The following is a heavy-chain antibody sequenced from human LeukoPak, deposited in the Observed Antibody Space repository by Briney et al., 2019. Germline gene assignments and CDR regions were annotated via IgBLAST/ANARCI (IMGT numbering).Heavy chain of an antibody. J-gene: IGHJ4*02. V-gene: IGHV3-30*18. CDR3: AKEWIQLWNDY. CDR1: GFTFSSYG. CDR2: ISYDGSNK. Sequence: PGRSLRLSCAASGFTFSSYGMHWVRQAPGKGLEWVAVISYDGSNKYYADSVKGRFTISRDNSKNTLYLQMNSLRAEDTAVYYCAKEWIQLWNDYWGQGTLVPVSS. D-gene: IGHD5-18*01.